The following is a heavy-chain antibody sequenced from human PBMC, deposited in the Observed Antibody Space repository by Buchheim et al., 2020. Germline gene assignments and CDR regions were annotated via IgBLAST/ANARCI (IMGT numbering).Heavy chain of an antibody. J-gene: IGHJ6*02. Sequence: EVQLMESGGGLVKPGGSLRLSCAASGFTFSNYDMSWVRQAPGKGLEWVSTMRGSGGSTYYADSVKGRFTISRDNSKNTLYLQMNSLRAEDTAVYYCAKGGDILTGYYKAYYYYYGMDVWGQGTT. CDR1: GFTFSNYD. CDR2: MRGSGGST. CDR3: AKGGDILTGYYKAYYYYYGMDV. D-gene: IGHD3-9*01. V-gene: IGHV3-23*01.